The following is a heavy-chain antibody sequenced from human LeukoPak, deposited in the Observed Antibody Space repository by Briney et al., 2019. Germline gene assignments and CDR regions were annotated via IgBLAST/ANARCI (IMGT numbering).Heavy chain of an antibody. CDR3: AREQLWLQVDDY. CDR2: TYYSGST. Sequence: SETLSLTCTVSGGSISSSSYYWGWIRQPPGKGLEWIGSTYYSGSTYYNPSLKSRVTISVDTSKNQFSLKLSSVTAADTAVYYCAREQLWLQVDDYWGQGTLVTVSS. V-gene: IGHV4-39*07. J-gene: IGHJ4*02. D-gene: IGHD5-18*01. CDR1: GGSISSSSYY.